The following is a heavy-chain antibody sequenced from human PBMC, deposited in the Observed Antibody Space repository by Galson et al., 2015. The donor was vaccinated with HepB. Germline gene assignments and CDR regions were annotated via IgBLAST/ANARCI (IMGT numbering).Heavy chain of an antibody. D-gene: IGHD3-22*01. CDR2: ISYDGSNK. V-gene: IGHV3-30-3*01. CDR3: AREGDSSGYTGYFDY. J-gene: IGHJ4*02. Sequence: SLRLSCAASGFTFSSYAMHWVRQAPGKGLEWVAVISYDGSNKYYADSVKGRFTISRDNSKNTLYLQMNSLRAEDTAVYYCAREGDSSGYTGYFDYWGQGTLVTVSS. CDR1: GFTFSSYA.